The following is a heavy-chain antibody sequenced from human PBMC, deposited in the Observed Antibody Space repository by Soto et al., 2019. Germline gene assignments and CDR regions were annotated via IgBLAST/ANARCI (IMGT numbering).Heavy chain of an antibody. D-gene: IGHD3-10*01. CDR2: TYYRSRFFS. J-gene: IGHJ5*02. V-gene: IGHV6-1*01. Sequence: SQTLSLPCAISGDSVSSYSAAWNWIRQSTSGGLEWLGRTYYRSRFFSDYAESVKSRIIINPDTSKNQFSLQLKSVTPEDTAVYYRVRDRYSSSGWFDPWGQGTPVTVSS. CDR3: VRDRYSSSGWFDP. CDR1: GDSVSSYSAA.